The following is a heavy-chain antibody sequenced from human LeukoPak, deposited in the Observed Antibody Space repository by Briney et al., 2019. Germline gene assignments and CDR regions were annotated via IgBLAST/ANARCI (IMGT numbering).Heavy chain of an antibody. V-gene: IGHV4-34*01. CDR2: INHSGST. CDR3: AREKHIVVVTAIYYWFDP. CDR1: GGSFSGYY. J-gene: IGHJ5*02. Sequence: SETLSLTCAVYGGSFSGYYWSWIRQPPGKGLEWIGEINHSGSTNYNPSLKSRVTISVDKSKNQFSLKLSSVTAADTAVYYCAREKHIVVVTAIYYWFDPWGQGTLVTVSS. D-gene: IGHD2-21*02.